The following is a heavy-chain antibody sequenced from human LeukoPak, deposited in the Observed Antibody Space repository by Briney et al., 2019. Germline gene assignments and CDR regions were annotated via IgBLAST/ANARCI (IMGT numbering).Heavy chain of an antibody. Sequence: GGSLRLSCAASGFTASSNYMSWVRQAPGKGLEWVSVIYSGGSTYYADSVKGRFTISRDNSKNTLYLQMNSLRAEDTAVYYCARGGITMVRGAPEDVWGQGTTVTVSS. V-gene: IGHV3-53*01. CDR1: GFTASSNY. CDR3: ARGGITMVRGAPEDV. D-gene: IGHD3-10*01. CDR2: IYSGGST. J-gene: IGHJ6*02.